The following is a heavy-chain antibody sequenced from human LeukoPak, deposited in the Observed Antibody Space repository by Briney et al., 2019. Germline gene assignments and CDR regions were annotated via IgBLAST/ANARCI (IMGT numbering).Heavy chain of an antibody. CDR1: GFTFSSYG. Sequence: GGSLKLSCAASGFTFSSYGMHWVRQAPGKGLEWVAVISYDGSNKYYADSVKGRFTISRDNSKNTLYLQMNSLRAEDTAVYYCAKGPGYGSYYFDLWGQGTLVTVSS. V-gene: IGHV3-30*18. CDR2: ISYDGSNK. CDR3: AKGPGYGSYYFDL. D-gene: IGHD3-10*01. J-gene: IGHJ4*02.